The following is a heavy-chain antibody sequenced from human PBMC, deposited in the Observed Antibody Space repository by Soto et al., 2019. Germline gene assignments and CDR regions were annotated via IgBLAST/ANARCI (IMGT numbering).Heavy chain of an antibody. CDR3: ARERVYCSSNSCSSGSYYYYGMDV. V-gene: IGHV6-1*01. CDR2: TYYRSKWYN. J-gene: IGHJ6*02. D-gene: IGHD2-2*01. Sequence: SQTLSLTCAISGDSVSSNSAAWNWIRQSPSRGLEWLGRTYYRSKWYNDYAVSVKSRITINPDTSKNQFSLQLNSVTPEDTAVYYCARERVYCSSNSCSSGSYYYYGMDVWGQGTKVTVYS. CDR1: GDSVSSNSAA.